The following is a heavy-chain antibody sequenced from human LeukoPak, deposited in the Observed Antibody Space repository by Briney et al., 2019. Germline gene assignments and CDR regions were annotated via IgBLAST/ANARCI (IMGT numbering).Heavy chain of an antibody. CDR2: ISPNNGDT. Sequence: SVTVACQAYGYTFPNYGITWVRQAPGQGLEWMGWISPNNGDTHYAQKFQGRVTMTTDTSTSTAYMEVRALRSDDTGVYYCARDLRGSTAVDPWGEGAMVSVSS. CDR1: GYTFPNYG. J-gene: IGHJ5*02. D-gene: IGHD1-1*01. V-gene: IGHV1-18*01. CDR3: ARDLRGSTAVDP.